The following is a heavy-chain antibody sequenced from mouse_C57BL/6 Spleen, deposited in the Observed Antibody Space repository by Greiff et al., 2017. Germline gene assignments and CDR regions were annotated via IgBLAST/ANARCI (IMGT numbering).Heavy chain of an antibody. J-gene: IGHJ4*01. CDR1: GYTFTSYW. V-gene: IGHV1-64*01. CDR2: IHPNSGST. CDR3: ARAGLRPGYAMDY. D-gene: IGHD2-2*01. Sequence: VQLQQPGAELVKPGASVKFSCKASGYTFTSYWMHWVKQRPGQGLEWIGMIHPNSGSTNYNEKFKSKATLTVDKSYSTAYMRLSSLTSEDSAVYYGARAGLRPGYAMDYWGQGTSVTASS.